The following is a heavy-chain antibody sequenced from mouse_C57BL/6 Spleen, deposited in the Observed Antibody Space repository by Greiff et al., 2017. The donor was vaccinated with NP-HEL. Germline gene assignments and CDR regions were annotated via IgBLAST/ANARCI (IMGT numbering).Heavy chain of an antibody. CDR3: ARGRAQATWFAY. CDR1: GYSITSGYY. D-gene: IGHD3-2*02. V-gene: IGHV3-6*01. J-gene: IGHJ3*01. Sequence: EVQLQESGPGLVKPSQSLSLTCSVTGYSITSGYYWNWIRQFPGNKLEWMGYISYDGSNNYNPSLKNRISITRDTSKNQFFLKLNSVTTEDTATYYCARGRAQATWFAYWGQGTLVTVSA. CDR2: ISYDGSN.